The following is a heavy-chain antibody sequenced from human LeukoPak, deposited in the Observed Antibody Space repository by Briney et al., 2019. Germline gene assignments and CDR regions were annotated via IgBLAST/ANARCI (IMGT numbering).Heavy chain of an antibody. Sequence: SETLSLTCAVSGYFISSGYYWGWIRQPPGKGLEWIGSIYHSGSTYYNPSLKSRVTISVDTSKNQFSLKLSSVTAADTAVYYCARGSGTYYYYYYMDVWGKGTTVTVSS. CDR3: ARGSGTYYYYYYMDV. J-gene: IGHJ6*03. CDR1: GYFISSGYY. V-gene: IGHV4-38-2*01. CDR2: IYHSGST. D-gene: IGHD2-15*01.